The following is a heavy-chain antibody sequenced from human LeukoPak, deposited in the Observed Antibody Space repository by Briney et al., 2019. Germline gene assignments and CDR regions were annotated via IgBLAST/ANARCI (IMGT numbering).Heavy chain of an antibody. CDR2: IYTSGST. CDR3: ARDTIVVVPAAHEGVWFDP. Sequence: PSQTLSLTCTVSGDSISSYYWSWIRQPAGKGLEWIGRIYTSGSTNYNPSLKSRVTMSVGTSKNQFSLKLSSVTAADTAVYYCARDTIVVVPAAHEGVWFDPWGPGTLVTVSS. J-gene: IGHJ5*02. CDR1: GDSISSYY. V-gene: IGHV4-4*07. D-gene: IGHD2-2*01.